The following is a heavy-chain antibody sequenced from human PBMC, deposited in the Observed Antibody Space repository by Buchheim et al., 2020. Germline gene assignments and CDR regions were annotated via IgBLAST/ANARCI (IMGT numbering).Heavy chain of an antibody. CDR1: GGTFSSYA. Sequence: QVQLVQSGAEVKKPGSSVKVSCKASGGTFSSYAISWVRQAPGQGLEWMGGIIPIFGTANYAQKFQGRVTITADESTSTAYMELSSLRSEDTAVYYCAGRGASYYYDSSGYYYFDYWGQGTL. J-gene: IGHJ4*02. CDR3: AGRGASYYYDSSGYYYFDY. V-gene: IGHV1-69*01. D-gene: IGHD3-22*01. CDR2: IIPIFGTA.